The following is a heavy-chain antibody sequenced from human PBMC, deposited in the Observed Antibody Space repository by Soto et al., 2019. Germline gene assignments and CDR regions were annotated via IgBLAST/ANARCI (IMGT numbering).Heavy chain of an antibody. J-gene: IGHJ3*02. CDR1: GLTFIDSA. Sequence: SVRVSCKASGLTFIDSAVQWVRQTRGHRLEWRGWMVVGSGNTNYAQEFQGRVTITRDMSTNTVYMKMSSLRSEDSAIFYCAADVLTYSYDISGYYFDGFDTWRQGTMVTVSS. D-gene: IGHD3-22*01. CDR2: MVVGSGNT. V-gene: IGHV1-58*01. CDR3: AADVLTYSYDISGYYFDGFDT.